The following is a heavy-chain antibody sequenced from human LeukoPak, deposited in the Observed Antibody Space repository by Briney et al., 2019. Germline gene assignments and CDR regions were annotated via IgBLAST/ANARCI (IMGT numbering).Heavy chain of an antibody. J-gene: IGHJ4*02. CDR1: GYSFSTYW. V-gene: IGHV5-51*01. D-gene: IGHD3-10*01. CDR2: VYPGDSDT. Sequence: GESLKISCKGFGYSFSTYWIGWVRQMPGKGLEWMGVVYPGDSDTRYSPSFQGQITISADKSISTAYLQWRSLKASDTAMYYCARLLSSATLIDYWGQGTLVTVSS. CDR3: ARLLSSATLIDY.